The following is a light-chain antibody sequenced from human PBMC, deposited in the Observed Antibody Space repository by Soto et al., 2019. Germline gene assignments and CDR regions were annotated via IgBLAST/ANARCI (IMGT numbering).Light chain of an antibody. CDR2: EVI. V-gene: IGLV2-14*02. Sequence: QSVLTQPASVSGSPGQSITISCTGTSSNVGSYKLVSWYQHHPGTPPKLIIYEVIHRPSGVSNRFSGSKSAITASLTISGLQVEDEADYFCSSYSSTTTREVFGTGTKVTVL. CDR1: SSNVGSYKL. J-gene: IGLJ1*01. CDR3: SSYSSTTTREV.